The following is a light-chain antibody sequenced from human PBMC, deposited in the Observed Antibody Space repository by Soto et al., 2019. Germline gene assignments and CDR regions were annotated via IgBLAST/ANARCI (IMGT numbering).Light chain of an antibody. V-gene: IGLV1-44*01. CDR1: SSNIGSYT. Sequence: QTVLTQPPSASGTPGQRVAISCSGSSSNIGSYTVNWYQQLPGTAPKLLIYSNNQRPSGVPDRFSGSKSGTSASLAISGLQSEDEADYYCATWDDSLNGVFGGGTQLTVL. CDR2: SNN. CDR3: ATWDDSLNGV. J-gene: IGLJ3*02.